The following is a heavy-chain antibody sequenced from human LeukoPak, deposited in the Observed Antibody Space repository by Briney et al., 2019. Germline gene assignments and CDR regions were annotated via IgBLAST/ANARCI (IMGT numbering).Heavy chain of an antibody. V-gene: IGHV3-23*01. D-gene: IGHD3-22*01. J-gene: IGHJ4*02. CDR1: GFTFSSYA. Sequence: GASLRLSCAASGFTFSSYAMSWVRQASGKGLEWVSAISGSGGSTYYADSVKGRFTISRDNSKNTLYLQMNSLRAEDTAVYYCARYYDSSSYYWGHFDYWGQGTLVTVSS. CDR2: ISGSGGST. CDR3: ARYYDSSSYYWGHFDY.